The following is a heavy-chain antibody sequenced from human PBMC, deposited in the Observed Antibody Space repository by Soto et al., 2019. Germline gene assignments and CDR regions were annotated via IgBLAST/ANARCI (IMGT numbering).Heavy chain of an antibody. J-gene: IGHJ4*02. D-gene: IGHD2-15*01. Sequence: EVQLVESGGGLVKPGGSLRLSCAASGFSFSTYSMNWVRQAPGKGLEWVSSISSGSSYIYYADSVKGRFTISRDNAKNSLYLQMNSRRAEDTAMYYCARSMTPDYWGQGTLVTVSS. CDR3: ARSMTPDY. V-gene: IGHV3-21*01. CDR1: GFSFSTYS. CDR2: ISSGSSYI.